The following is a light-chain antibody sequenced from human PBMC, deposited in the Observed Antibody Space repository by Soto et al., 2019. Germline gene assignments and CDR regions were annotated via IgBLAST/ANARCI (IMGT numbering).Light chain of an antibody. CDR1: SSDVGKYDL. J-gene: IGLJ2*01. CDR3: CSYADSLIFV. V-gene: IGLV2-23*02. Sequence: QSALTQPASVSGSPGQSITISCTGTSSDVGKYDLVSWYQRHPGKAPKVMIYDVRKRPSGVPDRFSGSKSGNTASLTISGLQPEDEADYYCCSYADSLIFVFGGGTKLTVL. CDR2: DVR.